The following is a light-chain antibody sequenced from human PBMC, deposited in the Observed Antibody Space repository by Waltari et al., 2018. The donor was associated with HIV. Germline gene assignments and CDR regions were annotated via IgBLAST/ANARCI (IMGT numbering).Light chain of an antibody. CDR2: AAS. V-gene: IGKV1-NL1*01. J-gene: IGKJ1*01. CDR1: HGISES. Sequence: DIQMTQSPSSLSASVGDRVTITCRASHGISESIAWYQQKPGKAPRLLLYAASRLESGVPSRFSGSGSGTDYTLTISTLLPEDFATYYCQQYYNSRLKTFGQGTKVEIK. CDR3: QQYYNSRLKT.